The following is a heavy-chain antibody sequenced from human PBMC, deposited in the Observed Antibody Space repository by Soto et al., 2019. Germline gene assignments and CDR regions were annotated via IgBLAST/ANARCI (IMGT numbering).Heavy chain of an antibody. CDR1: GFTFSSYG. CDR2: IWFDGNNK. D-gene: IGHD1-26*01. CDR3: ARDKVVGSYYYYAMDV. V-gene: IGHV3-33*01. J-gene: IGHJ6*02. Sequence: QVQLVESGGGVVQPGRSLRLSCAASGFTFSSYGMYWVRQAPGKGLEWVAVIWFDGNNKYYGDSVKGRFTISRDNSKNKLYLQMNSLRAEDTAVYYCARDKVVGSYYYYAMDVWGQGTTVNVSS.